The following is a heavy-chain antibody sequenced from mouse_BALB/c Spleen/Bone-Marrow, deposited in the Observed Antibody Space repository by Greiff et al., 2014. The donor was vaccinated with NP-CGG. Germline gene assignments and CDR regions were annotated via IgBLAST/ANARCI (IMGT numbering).Heavy chain of an antibody. CDR2: VNPSNGGT. CDR3: SRGRRDALDY. Sequence: QVQLKESGAELVKPGASVKLSCKASGYTFTSYYVYWVKQRPGQGLEWFGEVNPSNGGTNFNEKFKNKATLTVDESSSTAYMQLSSLTSEDSAVYYCSRGRRDALDYWGQGTSVTVSS. J-gene: IGHJ4*01. CDR1: GYTFTSYY. V-gene: IGHV1S81*02.